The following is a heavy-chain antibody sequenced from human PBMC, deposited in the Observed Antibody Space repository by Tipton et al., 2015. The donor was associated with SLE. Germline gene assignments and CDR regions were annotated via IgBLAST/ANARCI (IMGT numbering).Heavy chain of an antibody. D-gene: IGHD3-10*01. CDR2: IYYSGST. J-gene: IGHJ4*02. V-gene: IGHV4-31*03. CDR1: GGSISSSSYY. CDR3: ARAGGSGSFDY. Sequence: TLSLTCTVSGGSISSSSYYWGWIRQPPGKGLEWIGYIYYSGSTYYNPSLKSRVTISVDTSKNQFSLKLSSVTAADTAVYYCARAGGSGSFDYWGQGTLVTVSS.